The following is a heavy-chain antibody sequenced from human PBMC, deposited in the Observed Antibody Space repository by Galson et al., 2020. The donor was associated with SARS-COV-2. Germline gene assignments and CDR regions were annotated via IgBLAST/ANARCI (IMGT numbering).Heavy chain of an antibody. CDR1: GFTFSSHA. CDR2: ISYDGSNK. D-gene: IGHD6-19*01. CDR3: ARDGKGAMAGFLGWFDS. J-gene: IGHJ5*01. Sequence: TGGSLRLSCAASGFTFSSHAMHWVRQAPGKGLEWVAVISYDGSNKYYADSVKGRFTISRDNSKNTLYLQMNSLRTEDTAVFYCARDGKGAMAGFLGWFDSWGQGTLVTVSS. V-gene: IGHV3-30-3*01.